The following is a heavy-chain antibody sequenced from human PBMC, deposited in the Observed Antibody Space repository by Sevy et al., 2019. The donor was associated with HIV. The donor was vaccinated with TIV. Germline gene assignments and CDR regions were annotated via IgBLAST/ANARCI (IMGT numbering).Heavy chain of an antibody. D-gene: IGHD2-2*01. J-gene: IGHJ6*02. CDR3: ARGPLRYCTSTSCYEGDYYYYGMDV. V-gene: IGHV3-33*01. Sequence: GGSLRLSCAASGFTFSNYGIHWDRQPPGKGLEWVAVIWSDGNKKYYADSVKGRFTISRDNSKNTLFLQMNSLRAEDTAVYYCARGPLRYCTSTSCYEGDYYYYGMDVWGQGTTVTVSS. CDR2: IWSDGNKK. CDR1: GFTFSNYG.